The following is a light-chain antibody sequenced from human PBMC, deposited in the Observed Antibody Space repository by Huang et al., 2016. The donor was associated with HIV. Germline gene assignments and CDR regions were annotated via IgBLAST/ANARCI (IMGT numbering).Light chain of an antibody. CDR3: QQYNNWPLT. CDR2: SAS. V-gene: IGKV3-15*01. Sequence: EVVMTQSPATLSLSLGERATLSCRASQIIGNNLAWYQQKPGQAPRLLIYSASTRATGVPARFGGSGSVTEFTLTIAGLQSEDFAIYYCQQYNNWPLTFGGGTKVEIK. CDR1: QIIGNN. J-gene: IGKJ4*01.